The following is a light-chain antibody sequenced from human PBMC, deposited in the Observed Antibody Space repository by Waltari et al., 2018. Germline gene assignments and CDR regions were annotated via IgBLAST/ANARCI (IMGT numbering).Light chain of an antibody. Sequence: DIVMNQSPDSLAVSLGERATIHCSSSRSLLYDSDFDGRNYLAWYQQRPGQPPKLLLSWASTREAGVPDRFSGSGSGTDFTLTISSLQAEDVAIYYCQQYYTTPRTFGQGTKVEIK. CDR3: QQYYTTPRT. CDR1: RSLLYDSDFDGRNY. V-gene: IGKV4-1*01. J-gene: IGKJ1*01. CDR2: WAS.